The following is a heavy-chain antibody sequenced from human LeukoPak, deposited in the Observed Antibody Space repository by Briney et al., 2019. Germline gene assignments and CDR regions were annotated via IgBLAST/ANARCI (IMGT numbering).Heavy chain of an antibody. Sequence: GGSLKLSCAASGFTLSSYGMHWVRQAPGKGLEWVAFIRYDGSNKYYADSVKGRFTISRDNSKNTLYLQMNSLRAEDTAVYYCCRGRRLPRVREFQRMDGWGQGTTVTVSS. CDR2: IRYDGSNK. CDR3: CRGRRLPRVREFQRMDG. CDR1: GFTLSSYG. J-gene: IGHJ6*02. V-gene: IGHV3-30*02. D-gene: IGHD5-18*01.